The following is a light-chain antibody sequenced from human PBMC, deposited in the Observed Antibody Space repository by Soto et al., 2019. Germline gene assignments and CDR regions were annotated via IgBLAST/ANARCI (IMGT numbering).Light chain of an antibody. Sequence: EIVLTQSPGTLSLSPGESATLSCRASQSVSSSQVAWYQLKPGQAPRLLIYGASSRATVIPDRFSGVGSETDFTLTISRLEPEDFAVYYCQQYATSPHTFGQGTKLEIK. CDR3: QQYATSPHT. CDR2: GAS. CDR1: QSVSSSQ. V-gene: IGKV3-20*01. J-gene: IGKJ2*01.